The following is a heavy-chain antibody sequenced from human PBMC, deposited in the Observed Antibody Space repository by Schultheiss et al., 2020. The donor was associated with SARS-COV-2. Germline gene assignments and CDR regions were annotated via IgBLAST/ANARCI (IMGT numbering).Heavy chain of an antibody. CDR1: GGSFSGYY. J-gene: IGHJ4*02. D-gene: IGHD6-6*01. Sequence: SETLSLTCAVYGGSFSGYYWSWIRQPPGKGLEWIGEINHSGSTNYNPSLKSRVTMSAETSKNQFSLKLSSVTAADTAVYYCLGMTRPAWGLVYWGQGTLVTVSS. CDR2: INHSGST. V-gene: IGHV4-34*01. CDR3: LGMTRPAWGLVY.